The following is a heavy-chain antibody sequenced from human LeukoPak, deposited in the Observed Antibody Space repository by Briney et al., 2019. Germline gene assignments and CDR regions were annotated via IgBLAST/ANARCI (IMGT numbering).Heavy chain of an antibody. D-gene: IGHD3-22*01. CDR1: GGSISSSNCY. CDR2: IYYSGST. Sequence: PSETLSLTCTVSGGSISSSNCYWGWIRQPPGKGLEWIGSIYYSGSTYYNPSLKSRVTISVDTSKNQFSLKLSSVTAADTAVYYCARAYYYDSSLVPFDIWGQGTMVTVSS. CDR3: ARAYYYDSSLVPFDI. J-gene: IGHJ3*02. V-gene: IGHV4-39*07.